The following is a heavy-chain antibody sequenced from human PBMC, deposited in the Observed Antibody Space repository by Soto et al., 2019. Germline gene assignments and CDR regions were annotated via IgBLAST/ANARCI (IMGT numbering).Heavy chain of an antibody. CDR2: TGLNGRTT. CDR3: ATVHSASRSFDY. D-gene: IGHD6-13*01. Sequence: EGSLRLTCAAFGCPLSISNMTWVRQAPGKGLEWVSTTGLNGRTTYYADSVKGRFTVSRDNTKNTLDLQMASLRAEDTAVYYCATVHSASRSFDYWGQGTLVTVSS. V-gene: IGHV3-23*01. J-gene: IGHJ4*02. CDR1: GCPLSISN.